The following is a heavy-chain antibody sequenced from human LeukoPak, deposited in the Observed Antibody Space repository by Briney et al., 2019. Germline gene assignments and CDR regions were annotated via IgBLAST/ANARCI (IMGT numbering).Heavy chain of an antibody. Sequence: GESLKISCKGSGYRFTRYWIGWVRQMPGKGLEWMGIIYPGDSDTRYSPSFRGQLTISADKYITTAYLQWSSLKASDTAMYYCARPTYSSIWWDFDYWGQGTLVTVSS. CDR2: IYPGDSDT. D-gene: IGHD6-13*01. J-gene: IGHJ4*02. CDR1: GYRFTRYW. CDR3: ARPTYSSIWWDFDY. V-gene: IGHV5-51*01.